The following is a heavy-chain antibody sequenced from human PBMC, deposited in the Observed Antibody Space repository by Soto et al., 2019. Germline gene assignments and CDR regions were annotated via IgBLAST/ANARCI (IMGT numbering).Heavy chain of an antibody. CDR3: ARDGPAGGSGSYFDY. CDR1: GGSISSSSYY. D-gene: IGHD3-10*01. Sequence: SETLSLTCTVSGGSISSSSYYWGWIRQPPGKGLEWIGSIYYSGSTYYNPSLKSRVTISVDTSQNQFSLKLSSVTAADTAVYYCARDGPAGGSGSYFDYWGQGTLVTVSS. CDR2: IYYSGST. V-gene: IGHV4-39*07. J-gene: IGHJ4*02.